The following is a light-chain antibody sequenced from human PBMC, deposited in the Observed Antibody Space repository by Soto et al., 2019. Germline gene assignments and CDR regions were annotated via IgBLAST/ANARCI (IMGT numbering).Light chain of an antibody. J-gene: IGKJ1*01. CDR1: QSVSSN. CDR2: GAS. CDR3: QHYNSYSEA. Sequence: DIQMTQSPSTLSASVGDRVTITCRASQSVSSNLAWYQQKPGQAPRLLIYGASTRATGIPARFSGSGSGTEFTLTISSLQPDDFATYYCQHYNSYSEAFGQGTKVDIK. V-gene: IGKV1-5*01.